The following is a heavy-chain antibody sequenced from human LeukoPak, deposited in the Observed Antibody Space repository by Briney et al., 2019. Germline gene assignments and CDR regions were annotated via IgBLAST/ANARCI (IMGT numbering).Heavy chain of an antibody. CDR3: ARVMTYYDILTGYFPYYFDY. CDR2: IYYSGST. Sequence: SETLSLTCTVSGGSISSYYWSWIRQPPGKGLEWIGYIYYSGSTNYNPSLKSRVTISVDTSKNQFSLKLSSVTAADTAVYYCARVMTYYDILTGYFPYYFDYWGQGTLVTVSS. J-gene: IGHJ4*02. V-gene: IGHV4-59*01. D-gene: IGHD3-9*01. CDR1: GGSISSYY.